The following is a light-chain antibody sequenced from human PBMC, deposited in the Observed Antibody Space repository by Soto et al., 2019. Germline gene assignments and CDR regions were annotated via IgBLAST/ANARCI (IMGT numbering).Light chain of an antibody. CDR3: SSYTTYSSLVV. CDR2: EVS. J-gene: IGLJ2*01. CDR1: SSDVGGFDY. Sequence: QSALTQPASVSGSPGQSITISCTGTSSDVGGFDYVSWYQQHPGKAPKLMIYEVSNRPSGVSNRFSGSKSGNTASLTISGLQADDEAEYYCSSYTTYSSLVVFGGGTNQTVL. V-gene: IGLV2-14*01.